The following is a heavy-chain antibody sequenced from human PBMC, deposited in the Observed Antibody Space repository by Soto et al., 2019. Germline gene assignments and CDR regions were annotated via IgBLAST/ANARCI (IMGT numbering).Heavy chain of an antibody. D-gene: IGHD3-3*01. V-gene: IGHV6-1*01. Sequence: SQTLSLTCATSGDSVSSNRAAWNWIRQSPSRGLEWLGRTYYRSKWYNDYAVSVKSRITINPDTSKNQFSLQLNSVTPEDTAVYYCAREYDFWSGYSYYYYGMDVWGQGTTVTVSS. CDR1: GDSVSSNRAA. CDR3: AREYDFWSGYSYYYYGMDV. CDR2: TYYRSKWYN. J-gene: IGHJ6*02.